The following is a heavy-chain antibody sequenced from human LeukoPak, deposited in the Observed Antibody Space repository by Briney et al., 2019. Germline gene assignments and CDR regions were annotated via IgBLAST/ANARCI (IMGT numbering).Heavy chain of an antibody. CDR2: ISSSSSYT. D-gene: IGHD2-2*01. J-gene: IGHJ5*02. CDR1: GFTLSDYY. CDR3: ARAGSTSSLDP. V-gene: IGHV3-11*06. Sequence: GGSLRLSCAASGFTLSDYYMSWIRQAPGKGLEWVSYISSSSSYTNYADSVKGRFTISRDNAKNSLYLQMNSLRAEDTAVYYCARAGSTSSLDPWGQGTLVTVSS.